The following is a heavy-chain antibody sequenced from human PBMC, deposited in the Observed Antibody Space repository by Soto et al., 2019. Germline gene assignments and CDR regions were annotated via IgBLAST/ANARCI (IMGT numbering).Heavy chain of an antibody. CDR2: FDPEDGET. J-gene: IGHJ4*02. D-gene: IGHD3-22*01. CDR1: GYTLTELS. V-gene: IGHV1-24*01. CDR3: ETERIYYDSSGYYFDY. Sequence: ASVKVSCKVSGYTLTELSMHWVRQAPGKGLEWMGGFDPEDGETIYAQKFQGRVTMTEDTSTDTAYMELSSLRSEDTAVYYCETERIYYDSSGYYFDYWGQGTLVTVSS.